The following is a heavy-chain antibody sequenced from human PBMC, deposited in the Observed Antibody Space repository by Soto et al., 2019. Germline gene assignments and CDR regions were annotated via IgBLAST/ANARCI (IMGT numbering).Heavy chain of an antibody. CDR2: IYPGDSDT. J-gene: IGHJ6*02. V-gene: IGHV5-51*01. CDR3: ARLHGVQAYYYYYYGMDV. CDR1: GYSFTSYW. D-gene: IGHD2-8*01. Sequence: PGESLKISCKGSGYSFTSYWIGWVRQMPGKGLEWMGIIYPGDSDTRYSPSFQGQVTISADKSISTAYLQWSSLKASDTAMYYCARLHGVQAYYYYYYGMDVWGQGTTVTVSS.